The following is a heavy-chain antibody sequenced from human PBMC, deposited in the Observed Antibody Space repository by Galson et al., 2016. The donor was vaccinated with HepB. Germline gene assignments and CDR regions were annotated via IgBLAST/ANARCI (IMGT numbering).Heavy chain of an antibody. CDR3: AGGRSPVDYGGVSDGMDL. CDR2: MNPNSGDT. CDR1: GYSFLSHD. Sequence: SVKVSCKASGYSFLSHDIDWIRQTTGQGLEWMGWMNPNSGDTYYAKKFQGRVNMTRNIAMTTAYMELTSLRSDDTAVYYCAGGRSPVDYGGVSDGMDLWGQGTTVIVSS. J-gene: IGHJ6*02. V-gene: IGHV1-8*01. D-gene: IGHD4-23*01.